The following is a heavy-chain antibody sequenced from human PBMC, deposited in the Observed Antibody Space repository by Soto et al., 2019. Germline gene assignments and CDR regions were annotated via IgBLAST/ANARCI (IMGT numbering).Heavy chain of an antibody. CDR3: ARSPVVVITTTHLDY. J-gene: IGHJ4*02. CDR2: IIPIFGTA. D-gene: IGHD3-22*01. CDR1: GGTFSSYA. Sequence: GSSVKVSCKASGGTFSSYAISWVRQAPGQGLEWMGGIIPIFGTANYAQKFQGRVTITADESTSTAYMELSSLRSEDTAVYYCARSPVVVITTTHLDYWGQGTLVTLSS. V-gene: IGHV1-69*13.